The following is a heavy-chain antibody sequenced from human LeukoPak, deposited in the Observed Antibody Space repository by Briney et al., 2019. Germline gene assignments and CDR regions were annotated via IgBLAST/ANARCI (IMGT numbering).Heavy chain of an antibody. Sequence: SETLSLTCTVSGGSVSGGNYFWTWIRQPPGKGLEWIGYMYYSGSTYYNPSLKSRVIISVDPSKNQFTLKLTSVSAADTAMFYCARATDAIFDWFDSWGQGTLVTVSS. V-gene: IGHV4-30-4*01. D-gene: IGHD2-21*02. CDR3: ARATDAIFDWFDS. CDR2: MYYSGST. CDR1: GGSVSGGNYF. J-gene: IGHJ5*01.